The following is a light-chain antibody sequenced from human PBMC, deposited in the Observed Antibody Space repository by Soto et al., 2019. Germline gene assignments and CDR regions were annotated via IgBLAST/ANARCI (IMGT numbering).Light chain of an antibody. CDR2: WAS. V-gene: IGKV4-1*01. Sequence: DIVMTQSPDSLAVSLGERATINCKSSQSVSYSSDKRNCLAWYQQKPGLPPKLLIYWASTRESGVPDRFSGTVSGTDFTLTISSLQAEDVAVDYCQQDYSSPLTFGGGTKVEIK. CDR3: QQDYSSPLT. J-gene: IGKJ4*01. CDR1: QSVSYSSDKRNC.